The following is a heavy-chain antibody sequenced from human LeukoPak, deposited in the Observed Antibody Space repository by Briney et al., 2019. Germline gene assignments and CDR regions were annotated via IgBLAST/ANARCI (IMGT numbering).Heavy chain of an antibody. Sequence: GGSLRLSCAASGFTFRTYGMHWVRQAPGKGLEWVAVISYDGTNKYYADSVKGRFTISKDNSKNTLYLQMNSLRVEDTAVYFRAKEIVPTHYFDSWGQGTLVSVSS. CDR1: GFTFRTYG. D-gene: IGHD2-2*01. CDR2: ISYDGTNK. J-gene: IGHJ4*02. V-gene: IGHV3-30*18. CDR3: AKEIVPTHYFDS.